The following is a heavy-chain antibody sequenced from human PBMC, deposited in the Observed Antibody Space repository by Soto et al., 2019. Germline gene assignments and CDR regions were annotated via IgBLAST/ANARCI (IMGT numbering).Heavy chain of an antibody. J-gene: IGHJ3*02. CDR2: IYYSGST. CDR1: GGSISSSSYY. CDR3: ARVERGTATTVVDAFDI. Sequence: SETLSLTCTVSGGSISSSSYYWGWIRQPPGKGLEWIGSIYYSGSTYYNQSLKSRVTISVDTSKNQFSLTLSSVTAADTALYYCARVERGTATTVVDAFDIWGPGTMVTVSS. D-gene: IGHD1-1*01. V-gene: IGHV4-39*01.